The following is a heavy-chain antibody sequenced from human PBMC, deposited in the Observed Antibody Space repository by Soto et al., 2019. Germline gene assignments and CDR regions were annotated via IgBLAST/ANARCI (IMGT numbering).Heavy chain of an antibody. CDR1: GFTFSSYA. Sequence: GGPLRLSCAASGFTFSSYAMNWVRQAPGKGLEWVSSVSANGRNTYYADSVKGRFTVSRDKSKNALSLQLDSLRVEDTAIYYCAKDLSSLGWLALGAPFDSWGPGTLVTVSS. J-gene: IGHJ4*02. CDR2: VSANGRNT. D-gene: IGHD3-22*01. V-gene: IGHV3-23*01. CDR3: AKDLSSLGWLALGAPFDS.